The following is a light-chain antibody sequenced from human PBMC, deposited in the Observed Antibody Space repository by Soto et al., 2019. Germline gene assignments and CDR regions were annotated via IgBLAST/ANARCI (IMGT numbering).Light chain of an antibody. CDR1: SSDVGAYNY. CDR3: TSYSSSSPVL. V-gene: IGLV2-14*01. CDR2: EVT. J-gene: IGLJ2*01. Sequence: QSALTQPASVSGSLGQSITISCTGTSSDVGAYNYVSWYQQHPDKAPKLLIFEVTNRPSGVSGRFSGSKSGITASLSISGLQPEDEADYYCTSYSSSSPVLFGGGTNLTVL.